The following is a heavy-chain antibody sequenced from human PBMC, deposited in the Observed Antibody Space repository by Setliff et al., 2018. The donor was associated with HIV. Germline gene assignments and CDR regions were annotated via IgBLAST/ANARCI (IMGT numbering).Heavy chain of an antibody. D-gene: IGHD5-12*01. J-gene: IGHJ6*03. CDR3: ARGQLVLRGTNFYYTDV. V-gene: IGHV4-34*01. CDR1: GGSLSGYH. Sequence: PSETLSLTCAVYGGSLSGYHWSWIRQSPEKGLEWIGDIDHSGSTNYNPSLKSRVTISVDTSTKRFSLRMKSVTAADTAVYYCARGQLVLRGTNFYYTDVWGKGTSVTVSS. CDR2: IDHSGST.